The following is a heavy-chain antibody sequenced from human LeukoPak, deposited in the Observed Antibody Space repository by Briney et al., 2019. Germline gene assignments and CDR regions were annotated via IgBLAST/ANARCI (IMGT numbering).Heavy chain of an antibody. J-gene: IGHJ4*02. V-gene: IGHV3-23*01. CDR2: ISGSGGST. Sequence: SGGSLRLSCAASGFTFSSDAMSWVRQDPAKGLEWVSAISGSGGSTYYADSVKGRFTISIDNSKNTLYLQMNSLIAADTAAYYCAKYFEYSSSSGGWGQGTLVTVSS. CDR1: GFTFSSDA. D-gene: IGHD6-6*01. CDR3: AKYFEYSSSSGG.